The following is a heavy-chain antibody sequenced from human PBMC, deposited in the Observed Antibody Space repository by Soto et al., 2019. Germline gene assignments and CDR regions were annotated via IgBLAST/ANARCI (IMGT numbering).Heavy chain of an antibody. CDR1: GFTFSSYS. J-gene: IGHJ6*03. CDR3: ARDGQYSSSSKWAPKDYYYMDV. D-gene: IGHD6-6*01. CDR2: ISSSSSYI. V-gene: IGHV3-21*01. Sequence: EVQLVESGGGLVKPGGSLRLSCAASGFTFSSYSMNWVRQAPGKGLEWVSSISSSSSYIYYADSVKGRFTISRDNAKNSLYLQMNSLRAEDRAVYYCARDGQYSSSSKWAPKDYYYMDVWGKGPTVTVSS.